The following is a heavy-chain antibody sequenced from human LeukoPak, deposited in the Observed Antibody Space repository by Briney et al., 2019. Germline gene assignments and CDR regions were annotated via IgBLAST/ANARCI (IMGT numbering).Heavy chain of an antibody. CDR2: ISYDGYNK. D-gene: IGHD3-10*01. CDR3: AKDFLERAYGSVSYPTS. CDR1: GSTFSSYG. V-gene: IGHV3-30*18. J-gene: IGHJ4*02. Sequence: GGSLRLSCAASGSTFSSYGMHWVRQAPGKGLEWVAVISYDGYNKYYADSVKGRLTISRDNSKNTLYLQMSSLRAEDTALYYCAKDFLERAYGSVSYPTSWGQGTLVTVSS.